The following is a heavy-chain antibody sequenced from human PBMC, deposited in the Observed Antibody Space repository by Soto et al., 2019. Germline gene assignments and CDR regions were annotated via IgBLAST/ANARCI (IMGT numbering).Heavy chain of an antibody. CDR2: ISWNSGSI. J-gene: IGHJ3*02. Sequence: GGSLRLSCAASGFTFDDYAMHWVRQAPGKGLEWVSGISWNSGSIGYADSVKGRFTISRDNAKNSLYLQMNSLRAEDTALYYCAKGLWNGLDDAFDIWGQGTMVTVSS. V-gene: IGHV3-9*01. D-gene: IGHD1-1*01. CDR3: AKGLWNGLDDAFDI. CDR1: GFTFDDYA.